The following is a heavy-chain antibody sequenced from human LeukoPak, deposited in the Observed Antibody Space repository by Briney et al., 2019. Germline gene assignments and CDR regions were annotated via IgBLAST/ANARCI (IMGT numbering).Heavy chain of an antibody. V-gene: IGHV3-66*02. CDR2: IYSGGST. J-gene: IGHJ3*02. Sequence: GGSLRLPCAASGFTVSSNYMSWVPQAPGKGLEWVSVIYSGGSTYYADSVKGRFTISRDNSKNTLYLQMNSLRAEDTAVYYCARAPWRGYYSDAFDIWDQGTMVTVSS. CDR3: ARAPWRGYYSDAFDI. CDR1: GFTVSSNY. D-gene: IGHD3-3*01.